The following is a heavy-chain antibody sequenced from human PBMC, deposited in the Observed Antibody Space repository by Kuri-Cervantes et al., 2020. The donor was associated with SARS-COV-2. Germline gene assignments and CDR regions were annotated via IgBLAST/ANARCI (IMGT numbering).Heavy chain of an antibody. D-gene: IGHD6-19*01. CDR1: GGSVSSSSYY. CDR2: IYYSGST. V-gene: IGHV4-39*01. CDR3: TIAVAARGVGY. J-gene: IGHJ4*02. Sequence: GSLRLSCTVSGGSVSSSSYYWGWIRQPPGKGLEWIGSIYYSGSTYYNPSLKSRVTMSVDTSKNQFSLRLSSVTAADTAVYYCTIAVAARGVGYWGQGTLVTVSS.